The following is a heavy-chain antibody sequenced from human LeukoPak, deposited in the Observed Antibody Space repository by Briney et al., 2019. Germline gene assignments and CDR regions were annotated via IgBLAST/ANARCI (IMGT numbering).Heavy chain of an antibody. D-gene: IGHD4-11*01. CDR1: GYSFNTYW. CDR2: INPNSGGT. Sequence: GESLKISCKGSGYSFNTYWIAWVRQAPGQGLEWMGWINPNSGGTNYAQKFQGRVTMTRDTSISTAYMELTRLRSDDTAVYYCATGPPAATVTVFDYWGQGTLVTVS. CDR3: ATGPPAATVTVFDY. V-gene: IGHV1-2*02. J-gene: IGHJ4*02.